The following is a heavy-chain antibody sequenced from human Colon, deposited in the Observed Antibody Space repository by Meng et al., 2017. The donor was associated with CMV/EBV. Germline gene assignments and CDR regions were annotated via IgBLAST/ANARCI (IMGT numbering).Heavy chain of an antibody. Sequence: RLSWAASGFTFRDNYMSWIRQGPGKGLEWISYISSSSATIYYADSVKGRFTSSRDNAKQTLYLEMNNLRAEDTAVYYCASRYSYVGFWGHGTLVTVSS. CDR2: ISSSSATI. CDR1: GFTFRDNY. V-gene: IGHV3-11*01. CDR3: ASRYSYVGF. J-gene: IGHJ4*01. D-gene: IGHD5-12*01.